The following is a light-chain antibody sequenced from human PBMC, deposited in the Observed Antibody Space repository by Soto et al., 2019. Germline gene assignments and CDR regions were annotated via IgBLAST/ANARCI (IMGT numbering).Light chain of an antibody. V-gene: IGKV1-39*01. CDR1: QSISSY. J-gene: IGKJ1*01. CDR3: QQSYSTPWT. Sequence: DIQMTQSPSSLSASVGDRFTFTGRASQSISSYLNWYQQKPGKAPKLLIYAASSLQSGVPSRFSGSGSGTDFTLTISSLQPEDFATYYCQQSYSTPWTFGQGTKVDI. CDR2: AAS.